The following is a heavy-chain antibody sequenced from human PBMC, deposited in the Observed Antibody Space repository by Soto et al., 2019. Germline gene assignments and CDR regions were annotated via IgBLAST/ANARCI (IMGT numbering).Heavy chain of an antibody. J-gene: IGHJ4*02. V-gene: IGHV5-10-1*01. CDR2: IDPRDSYT. CDR1: GYSFTSYW. Sequence: GESLKISCKGSGYSFTSYWITWVRQMPGKGLEWMWTIDPRDSYTKYSPSFQGHVTISVDKSISTSSLQWSSLKASDSAMYYCARHLNSRHQLVILDYWGQGILVTVSS. D-gene: IGHD2-15*01. CDR3: ARHLNSRHQLVILDY.